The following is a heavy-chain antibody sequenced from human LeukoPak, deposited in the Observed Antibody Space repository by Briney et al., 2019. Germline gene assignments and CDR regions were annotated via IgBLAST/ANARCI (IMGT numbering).Heavy chain of an antibody. J-gene: IGHJ4*02. Sequence: SETLSLTCTVSGGSISSYYWSWIRQPPGKGLEWIGYIYYSGSTNYNPSLKSRVTMSVDTSKNQFSLKLSSVTAADTAVYYYARHDWTPGIVIMVYATDYWGQGTLVTVSS. CDR3: ARHDWTPGIVIMVYATDY. V-gene: IGHV4-59*08. D-gene: IGHD2-8*01. CDR1: GGSISSYY. CDR2: IYYSGST.